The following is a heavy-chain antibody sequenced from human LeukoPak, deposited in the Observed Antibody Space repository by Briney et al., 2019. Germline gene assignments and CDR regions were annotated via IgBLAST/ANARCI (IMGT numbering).Heavy chain of an antibody. CDR1: GGSISSSSYY. Sequence: SETLSLTCTVSGGSISSSSYYWGWIRQPPGKGLEWIGSIYYSGSTYNNPSLKSRVTISVDTSKNQFSLKLSSVTAADTAVYYCAKNKGYGDPFPDFDYWGQGTLVTVSS. CDR2: IYYSGST. D-gene: IGHD4-17*01. J-gene: IGHJ4*02. CDR3: AKNKGYGDPFPDFDY. V-gene: IGHV4-39*01.